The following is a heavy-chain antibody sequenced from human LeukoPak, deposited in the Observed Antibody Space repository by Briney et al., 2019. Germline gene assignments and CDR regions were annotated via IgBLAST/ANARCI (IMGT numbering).Heavy chain of an antibody. CDR2: INAYNGNT. Sequence: ASVNVSCKASGYTFSNYGISWVRQAPGQGLEWMGWINAYNGNTKYAQKFQGRVTLTTDTSTSTAYMELRSLRSDDTAVYYCARGLPPRRNYDSRGYYSYYFDYWGQGTLVTVSS. CDR3: ARGLPPRRNYDSRGYYSYYFDY. J-gene: IGHJ4*02. V-gene: IGHV1-18*01. D-gene: IGHD3-22*01. CDR1: GYTFSNYG.